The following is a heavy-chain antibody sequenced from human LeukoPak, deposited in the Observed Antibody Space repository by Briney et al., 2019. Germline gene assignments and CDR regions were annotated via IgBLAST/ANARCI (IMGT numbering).Heavy chain of an antibody. V-gene: IGHV3-53*01. Sequence: GSPRLSFSASGFPFSSYSMNWVRQAPGKGLEWVSVFYTGGDKYYAAFVKGRFTISRDNSNNMVFLQMNSLTVEDTALYYCAGGQMFTSGGFDNWGQGTLVTVSS. CDR2: FYTGGDK. CDR1: GFPFSSYS. D-gene: IGHD6-19*01. J-gene: IGHJ4*02. CDR3: AGGQMFTSGGFDN.